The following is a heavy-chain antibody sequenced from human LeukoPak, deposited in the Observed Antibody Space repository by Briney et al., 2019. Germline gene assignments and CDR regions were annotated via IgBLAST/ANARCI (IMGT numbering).Heavy chain of an antibody. Sequence: SETLSLTCTVSGGSISSSSYYWGWIRQPPGKGLEWIGSIYYSGSTYYNPSLKSRVTISVDTSKNRFSLKLSSVTAADTAVYYCATRDLTVDYWGQGTLVTVSS. D-gene: IGHD7-27*01. CDR2: IYYSGST. V-gene: IGHV4-39*01. CDR3: ATRDLTVDY. J-gene: IGHJ4*02. CDR1: GGSISSSSYY.